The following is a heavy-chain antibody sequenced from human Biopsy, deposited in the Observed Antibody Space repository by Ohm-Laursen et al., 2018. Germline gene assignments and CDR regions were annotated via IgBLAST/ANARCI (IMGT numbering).Heavy chain of an antibody. CDR1: GFPVSDYY. CDR3: ATDGAGSYNEN. D-gene: IGHD3-10*01. J-gene: IGHJ4*02. CDR2: ISGSGVTK. V-gene: IGHV3-11*01. Sequence: SLRLSCSASGFPVSDYYMSWIRQAPGQGLEWLSYISGSGVTKMYADSVKGRFTVSRDNAKNSLYLEMNNLTVEDTAVYYCATDGAGSYNENWGQGTLVSVSS.